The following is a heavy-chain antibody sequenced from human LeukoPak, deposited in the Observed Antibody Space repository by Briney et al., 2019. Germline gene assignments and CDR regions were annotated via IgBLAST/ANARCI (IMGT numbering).Heavy chain of an antibody. V-gene: IGHV3-21*01. CDR2: ISSSSSYI. CDR1: GFTFSSYA. D-gene: IGHD4-17*01. CDR3: ARESDGDPLDY. Sequence: GGSLRLSCAAFGFTFSSYAIHWVRQAPGKGLEWVSSISSSSSYIYYADSVKGRFTISRDNAKNSLYLQMNSLRAEDTAVYYCARESDGDPLDYWGQGTLVTVSS. J-gene: IGHJ4*02.